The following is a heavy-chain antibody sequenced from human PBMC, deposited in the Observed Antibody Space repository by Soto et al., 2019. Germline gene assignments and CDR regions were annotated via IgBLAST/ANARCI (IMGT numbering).Heavy chain of an antibody. Sequence: SETLSLTCPVSGGSISSGCYYWSWIRQHPGKGLEWIGYIYYSGSTYYNPSLKSRVTISVDTSKNQFSLKLSSVTAADTAVYYCARTYCSSTSCPGRFDPWGQGTLVTVSS. CDR1: GGSISSGCYY. CDR2: IYYSGST. V-gene: IGHV4-31*03. D-gene: IGHD2-2*01. J-gene: IGHJ5*02. CDR3: ARTYCSSTSCPGRFDP.